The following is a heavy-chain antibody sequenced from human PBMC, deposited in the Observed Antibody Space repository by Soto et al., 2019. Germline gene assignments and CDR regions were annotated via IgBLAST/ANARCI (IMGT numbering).Heavy chain of an antibody. D-gene: IGHD4-4*01. CDR1: GFTFSSYA. J-gene: IGHJ2*01. CDR2: ISYDGSNK. CDR3: ARPLWRNDYNWGYFDL. Sequence: QVQLVESGGGVVQPGRSLRLSCAASGFTFSSYAMHWVRQAPGKGLELVAVISYDGSNKYYAYSVKGRFTISRDNSKNTLYLQMNRLRAEDTAVYYCARPLWRNDYNWGYFDLWGRGTLVTVSS. V-gene: IGHV3-30-3*01.